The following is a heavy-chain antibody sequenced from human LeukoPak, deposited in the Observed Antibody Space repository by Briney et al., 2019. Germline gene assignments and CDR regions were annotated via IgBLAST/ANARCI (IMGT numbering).Heavy chain of an antibody. D-gene: IGHD3-22*01. CDR1: GFTFDDYA. CDR2: ISGDGGST. V-gene: IGHV3-43*02. CDR3: AKDTYYYDSSGPDI. Sequence: GGSLRRSCAASGFTFDDYAMHWVRQAPGKGLEWVSLISGDGGSTYYADSGKGRFTISRDNSKNSLYLQMNSLRTEDTALYYCAKDTYYYDSSGPDIWGQGTMVTVSS. J-gene: IGHJ3*02.